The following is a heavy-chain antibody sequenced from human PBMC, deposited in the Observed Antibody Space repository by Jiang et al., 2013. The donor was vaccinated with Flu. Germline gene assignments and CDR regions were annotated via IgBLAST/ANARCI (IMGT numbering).Heavy chain of an antibody. CDR1: GYSFTSYW. CDR3: ARQTYSSRTIPYFDY. D-gene: IGHD6-19*01. V-gene: IGHV5-10-1*01. CDR2: IDPSDSYT. J-gene: IGHJ4*01. Sequence: RISCKGSGYSFTSYWISWVRQMPGKGLEWMGRIDPSDSYTNYSPSFQGHVTISTDKSINTAYLQWSSLKASDTAMYYCARQTYSSRTIPYFDYWGHGTLVTVSS.